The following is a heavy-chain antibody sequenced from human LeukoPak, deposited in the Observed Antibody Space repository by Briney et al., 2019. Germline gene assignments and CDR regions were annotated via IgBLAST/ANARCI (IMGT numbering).Heavy chain of an antibody. D-gene: IGHD3-10*01. CDR3: ARGGQLWFGELRPFDY. Sequence: GASVTVSCKASGYTFTNYGVSWVRQAPGQGLEWMGWISAYNGDTNYAQKFQGRVTMTRDTSISTAYMELSRLRSDDTAVYYCARGGQLWFGELRPFDYWGPGTLVTVSS. CDR1: GYTFTNYG. J-gene: IGHJ4*02. V-gene: IGHV1-18*01. CDR2: ISAYNGDT.